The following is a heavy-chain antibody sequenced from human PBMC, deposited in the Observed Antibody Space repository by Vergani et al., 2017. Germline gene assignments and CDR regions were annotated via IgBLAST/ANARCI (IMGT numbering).Heavy chain of an antibody. D-gene: IGHD3-3*01. CDR1: GFTFNEYW. V-gene: IGHV3-74*01. CDR2: MNGDGDTI. Sequence: EVELVESGGGLVQPGGSLRLSCAASGFTFNEYWMHWARQVPGKGLVWVSGMNGDGDTISYADSVKGRFTISRDNAKNTLFLQMNSLQAEDTAVYYCARARKFRFGVVWENWFDPWGQGTLVTVSS. J-gene: IGHJ5*02. CDR3: ARARKFRFGVVWENWFDP.